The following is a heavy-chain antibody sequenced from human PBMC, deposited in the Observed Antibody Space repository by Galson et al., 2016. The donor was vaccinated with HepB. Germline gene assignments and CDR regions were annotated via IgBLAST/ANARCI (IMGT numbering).Heavy chain of an antibody. CDR2: IWFDGSRK. CDR3: ARDNGSGSFTSPLDY. CDR1: GFTFGYYG. V-gene: IGHV3-33*01. Sequence: SLRLSCAASGFTFGYYGMHWARQAPGKGLEWVALIWFDGSRKYYADSVKGLVTISRDNSKNTLYLQMNSLRGEDTAVYYCARDNGSGSFTSPLDYWGQGTLVTVSS. J-gene: IGHJ4*02. D-gene: IGHD3-10*01.